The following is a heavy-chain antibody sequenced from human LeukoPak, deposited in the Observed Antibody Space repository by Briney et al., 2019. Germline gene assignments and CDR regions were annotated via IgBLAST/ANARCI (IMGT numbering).Heavy chain of an antibody. CDR3: ARPPYSSGWYLGFDY. Sequence: GGSLRLSCAASGFTFSSYWMSWVRQAPGKGLEWVANIKQDGSEKYYVDSVKGRVTISRDNAKNSLYLQMNSLRAEDTAVYYCARPPYSSGWYLGFDYWGQGTLVTVSS. CDR2: IKQDGSEK. V-gene: IGHV3-7*01. D-gene: IGHD6-19*01. J-gene: IGHJ4*02. CDR1: GFTFSSYW.